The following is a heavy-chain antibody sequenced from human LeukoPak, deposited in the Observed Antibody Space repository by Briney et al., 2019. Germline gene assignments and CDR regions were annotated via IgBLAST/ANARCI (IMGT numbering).Heavy chain of an antibody. J-gene: IGHJ4*02. V-gene: IGHV3-33*06. CDR3: AKELETASDYFDY. CDR1: GFTFSSYG. Sequence: PGRSLRLSCVASGFTFSSYGMHWVRQAPGKGPEWVAVAWFDGSNKYYADSVKGRFTISRDNSKNTLYLEMNSLRAEDTAVYYCAKELETASDYFDYWGQGTLVTVSS. D-gene: IGHD5-18*01. CDR2: AWFDGSNK.